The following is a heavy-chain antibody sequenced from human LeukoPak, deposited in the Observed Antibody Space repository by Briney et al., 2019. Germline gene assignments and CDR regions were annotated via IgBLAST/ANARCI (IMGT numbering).Heavy chain of an antibody. V-gene: IGHV3-48*04. CDR1: GFTFSSYS. Sequence: GGSLRLSCAASGFTFSSYSMNWVRQAPGKGLEWVSYISSSSTIYYADSVKGRFTISRDNAKNSLYLQMNSLRAEDTAVYYCAKSWGYSYGSSYGMDVWGQGTTVTVSS. J-gene: IGHJ6*02. D-gene: IGHD5-18*01. CDR2: ISSSSTI. CDR3: AKSWGYSYGSSYGMDV.